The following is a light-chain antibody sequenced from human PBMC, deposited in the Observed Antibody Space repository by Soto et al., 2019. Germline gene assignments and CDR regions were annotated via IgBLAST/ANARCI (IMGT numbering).Light chain of an antibody. CDR2: DVS. CDR1: SSDVGGYNY. CDR3: CSYTGSYTYV. Sequence: QSALTQPRSVSGSPGQSVTISCTGTSSDVGGYNYVSWYQQHPDKAPKLVIYDVSQRPSGVPDRFSGFKSDNTASLTISGLQAEDEADYYCCSYTGSYTYVFGTGTKVTVL. V-gene: IGLV2-11*01. J-gene: IGLJ1*01.